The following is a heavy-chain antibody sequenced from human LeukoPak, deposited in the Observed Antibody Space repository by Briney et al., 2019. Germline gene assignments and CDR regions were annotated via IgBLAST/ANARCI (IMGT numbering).Heavy chain of an antibody. D-gene: IGHD2-15*01. CDR3: AKDRLLYCSGGSCYYGGFDY. J-gene: IGHJ4*02. CDR1: GFTFSSYG. CDR2: ISYDGSNK. V-gene: IGHV3-30*18. Sequence: GGSLRLSCAASGFTFSSYGMHWVRQAPGKGLEWVAVISYDGSNKYYADSVKGRFTISRDNSKNTLYLQMNSLRAEDTAVYYCAKDRLLYCSGGSCYYGGFDYWGQGTLVTVSS.